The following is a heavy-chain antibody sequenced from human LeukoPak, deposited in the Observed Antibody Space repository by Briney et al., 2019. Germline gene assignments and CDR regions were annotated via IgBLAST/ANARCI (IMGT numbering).Heavy chain of an antibody. J-gene: IGHJ4*02. D-gene: IGHD2-21*02. Sequence: GGSLRLSCAASGFTFSSYAMSWVRQAPGKGLEWVSAISGSGGSTYYADPVKGRLTISRDNSKNTLYLQMNSLRAEDTAVYYCAKKPPQRVVTAIPTDYWGQGTLVTVSS. CDR3: AKKPPQRVVTAIPTDY. V-gene: IGHV3-23*01. CDR1: GFTFSSYA. CDR2: ISGSGGST.